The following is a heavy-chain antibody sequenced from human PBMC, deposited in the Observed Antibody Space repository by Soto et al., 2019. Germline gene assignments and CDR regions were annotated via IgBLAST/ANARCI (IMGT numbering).Heavy chain of an antibody. CDR2: ISYDGSNK. D-gene: IGHD5-12*01. CDR3: ARDRRGYSGYGPLDY. CDR1: GFTFSSYA. V-gene: IGHV3-30-3*01. Sequence: GGSLRLSCAASGFTFSSYAMHWVRQAPGKGLEWVAVISYDGSNKYYADSVKGRFTISRDNSKNTLYLQMNSLRAEDTAVYYCARDRRGYSGYGPLDYWGQGTLVTVSS. J-gene: IGHJ4*02.